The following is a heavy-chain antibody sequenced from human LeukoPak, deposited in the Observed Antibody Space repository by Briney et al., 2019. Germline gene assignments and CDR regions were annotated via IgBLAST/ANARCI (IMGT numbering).Heavy chain of an antibody. J-gene: IGHJ4*02. V-gene: IGHV4-59*12. D-gene: IGHD3-10*01. CDR2: IYYSGTT. CDR3: ARLLSNYGSGSYYYDY. CDR1: GGSINSYY. Sequence: SETLSLTCTVSGGSINSYYWTWIRQPPGKGLRWIGYIYYSGTTNYNPSLKSRVTISVDTSKNQFSLKLSSVTAADTAVYYCARLLSNYGSGSYYYDYWGQGTLVTVSS.